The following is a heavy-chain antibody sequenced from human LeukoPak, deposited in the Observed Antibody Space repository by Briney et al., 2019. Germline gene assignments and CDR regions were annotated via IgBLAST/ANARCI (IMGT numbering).Heavy chain of an antibody. V-gene: IGHV1-24*01. D-gene: IGHD1-26*01. CDR3: ATGGSYPLDYYYYYGMDV. CDR2: FDPEDGET. J-gene: IGHJ6*02. Sequence: GASVKVSCKVSGYTLTELSMHWVRQAPGKGLEWMGGFDPEDGETIYAQKFQGRVTITADESTSTAYMELSSLRSEDTAVYYCATGGSYPLDYYYYYGMDVWGQGTTVTVSS. CDR1: GYTLTELS.